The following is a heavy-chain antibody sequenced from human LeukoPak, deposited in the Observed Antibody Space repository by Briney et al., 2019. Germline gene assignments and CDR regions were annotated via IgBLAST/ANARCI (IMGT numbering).Heavy chain of an antibody. CDR3: VNSVMVRGVIRPY. D-gene: IGHD3-10*01. CDR1: GFTVSSNY. Sequence: GGSLRLSCAASGFTVSSNYMSWVRQAPGKGLEWVSVIYNVGSTFYADSVKGRFTISRDSSKNTLFLQMNSLRAEDTAVYYCVNSVMVRGVIRPYWGQGTLVTVSP. V-gene: IGHV3-66*01. CDR2: IYNVGST. J-gene: IGHJ4*02.